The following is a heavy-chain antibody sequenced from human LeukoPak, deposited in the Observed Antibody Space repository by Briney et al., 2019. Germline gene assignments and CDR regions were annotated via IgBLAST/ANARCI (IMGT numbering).Heavy chain of an antibody. D-gene: IGHD5-18*01. Sequence: GGTLRLSCAASGFTVSTNCMTWVRQAPGKGLEWVSTIYSGCTTYYADSVMGRCTISRHNSRNTLYLPMNILRAEDTAVYYCARVDTVMAYYFDLWGQGTLVTVS. J-gene: IGHJ4*02. CDR1: GFTVSTNC. CDR2: IYSGCTT. V-gene: IGHV3-53*04. CDR3: ARVDTVMAYYFDL.